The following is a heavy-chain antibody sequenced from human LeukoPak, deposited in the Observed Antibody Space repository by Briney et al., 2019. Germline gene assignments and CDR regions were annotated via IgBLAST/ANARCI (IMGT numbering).Heavy chain of an antibody. Sequence: SETLSLTCTVSGGSISSYYWSWIRQPAGKGLEWIGRTYPSGSTNYNPSLKSRVTMSVDTSKNQFSLRLTSVTAADTAVYYCARTSPRAATFDYWGQGTLVTVSS. D-gene: IGHD2-15*01. CDR2: TYPSGST. CDR1: GGSISSYY. CDR3: ARTSPRAATFDY. J-gene: IGHJ4*02. V-gene: IGHV4-4*07.